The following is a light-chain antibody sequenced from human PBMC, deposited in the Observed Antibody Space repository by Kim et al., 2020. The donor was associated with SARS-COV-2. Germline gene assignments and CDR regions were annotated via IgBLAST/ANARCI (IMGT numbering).Light chain of an antibody. CDR1: KLGDKY. Sequence: VSPGQTASITCSGEKLGDKYACWYQQKPGQAPVLVIYQDSKRPSGIPERFSGSNSGNTATLTISGTQAMDEADYYCQAWDSSTVVFGGGTQLTVL. CDR3: QAWDSSTVV. CDR2: QDS. J-gene: IGLJ2*01. V-gene: IGLV3-1*01.